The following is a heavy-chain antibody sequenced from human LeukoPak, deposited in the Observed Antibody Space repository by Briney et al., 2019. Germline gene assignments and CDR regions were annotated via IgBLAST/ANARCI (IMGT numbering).Heavy chain of an antibody. D-gene: IGHD5-18*01. CDR2: INRSGST. CDR1: GGSFSGYY. Sequence: SETLSLTCAVYGGSFSGYYWSWIRQPPGKGLEWIGEINRSGSTNYNPSLKSRVTISVDTSKNQFSLKLSSVTAADTAVYYCARRGRGYSYGSEDYWGQGTLVTVSS. J-gene: IGHJ4*02. CDR3: ARRGRGYSYGSEDY. V-gene: IGHV4-34*01.